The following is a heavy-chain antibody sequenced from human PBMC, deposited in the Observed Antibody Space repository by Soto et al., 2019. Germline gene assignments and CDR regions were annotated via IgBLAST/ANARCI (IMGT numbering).Heavy chain of an antibody. V-gene: IGHV3-9*02. CDR1: GFTADDYA. J-gene: IGHJ4*02. D-gene: IGHD4-17*01. CDR2: ISSNSDTI. CDR3: AKDMKWGGMTTIPYFDS. Sequence: EVQLVESGGGLVQPGRSLRLSCVASGFTADDYAMPWVRQAPGKGLEWVSGISSNSDTIDYADSVKGRFTISRDNAKTSLFLQMNSLRPEDTALYFCAKDMKWGGMTTIPYFDSWGQGTLVTVSS.